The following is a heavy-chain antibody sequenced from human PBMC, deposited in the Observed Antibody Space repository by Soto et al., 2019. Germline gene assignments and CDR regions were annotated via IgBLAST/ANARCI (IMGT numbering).Heavy chain of an antibody. Sequence: QVQLVESGGGVVQPGRSLRLSCAASGFTFSSYGMHWVRQAPGKGLEWVAVISYDGSNKYYADSVKGRFTISRDNSKNTLYLQMNSLRAEDTAVYYCARGFSPEVRGGYDYWGQGTLVTVSS. V-gene: IGHV3-30*03. CDR2: ISYDGSNK. J-gene: IGHJ4*02. CDR1: GFTFSSYG. CDR3: ARGFSPEVRGGYDY. D-gene: IGHD3-10*01.